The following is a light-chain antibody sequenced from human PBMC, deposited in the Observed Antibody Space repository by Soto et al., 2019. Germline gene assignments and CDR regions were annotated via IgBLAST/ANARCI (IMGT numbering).Light chain of an antibody. J-gene: IGKJ1*01. V-gene: IGKV1-5*03. Sequence: DIQMTQSPSTLSASVGDRATITCRASQSIRYCLAWFQQKPGKAPRLLIYEASRLASGVPSRISGSGSGTEFTLTISSLQPDDFATYYCQQYTNYPWTFGQGTKV. CDR1: QSIRYC. CDR3: QQYTNYPWT. CDR2: EAS.